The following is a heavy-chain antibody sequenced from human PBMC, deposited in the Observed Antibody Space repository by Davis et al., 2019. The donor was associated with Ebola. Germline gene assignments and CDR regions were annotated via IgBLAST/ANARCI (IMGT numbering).Heavy chain of an antibody. J-gene: IGHJ6*02. V-gene: IGHV1-46*01. CDR2: INPSGGST. CDR1: GYTFTSYG. CDR3: ARDGQLVHYYYYYGMDV. Sequence: AASVKVSCKASGYTFTSYGISWVRQAPGQGLEWMGIINPSGGSTSYAQKFQGRVTMTRDTSTSTVYMELSSLRSEDTAVYYCARDGQLVHYYYYYGMDVWGQGTTVTVSS. D-gene: IGHD6-13*01.